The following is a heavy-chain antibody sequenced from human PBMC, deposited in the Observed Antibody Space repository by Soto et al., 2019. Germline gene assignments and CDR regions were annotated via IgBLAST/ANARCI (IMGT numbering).Heavy chain of an antibody. Sequence: SETLSLTCTVSGGSISSYYWSWIRQPPGKGLEWIGYIYYSGSTNYNPSLKSRVTISVDTSKNQFSLKLSSVTAADTAVYYCARVGDSSSSAWYNWLDPWGQGTLVTVSS. CDR3: ARVGDSSSSAWYNWLDP. V-gene: IGHV4-59*01. CDR1: GGSISSYY. CDR2: IYYSGST. J-gene: IGHJ5*02. D-gene: IGHD6-6*01.